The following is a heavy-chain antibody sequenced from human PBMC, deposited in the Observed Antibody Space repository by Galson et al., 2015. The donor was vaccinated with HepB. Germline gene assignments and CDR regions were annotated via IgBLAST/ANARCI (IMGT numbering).Heavy chain of an antibody. D-gene: IGHD2-2*01. Sequence: SLRLSCAASGFTFSNAWMSWVRQAPGKGLEWVGRIKSKTDGGTTDYAAPVKGRFTISRDDSKNTLYLQMNSLKTEDTAVYYCTTGSHIVVVPAAMAPSYYYYGMDVWGQGTTVTVSS. CDR1: GFTFSNAW. CDR2: IKSKTDGGTT. CDR3: TTGSHIVVVPAAMAPSYYYYGMDV. J-gene: IGHJ6*02. V-gene: IGHV3-15*01.